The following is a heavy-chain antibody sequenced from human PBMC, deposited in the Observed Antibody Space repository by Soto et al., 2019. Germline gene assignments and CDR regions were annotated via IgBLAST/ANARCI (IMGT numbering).Heavy chain of an antibody. V-gene: IGHV1-69*13. Sequence: LVKVSCKASGGTFSSYAISWVRQAPGQGLEWMGGIIPIFGTANYAQKFQGRVTITADESTSTAYMELSSLRSEDTAVYYCARGGTRITMVRGPDAFDIWGQGTMVT. D-gene: IGHD3-10*01. CDR1: GGTFSSYA. CDR2: IIPIFGTA. J-gene: IGHJ3*02. CDR3: ARGGTRITMVRGPDAFDI.